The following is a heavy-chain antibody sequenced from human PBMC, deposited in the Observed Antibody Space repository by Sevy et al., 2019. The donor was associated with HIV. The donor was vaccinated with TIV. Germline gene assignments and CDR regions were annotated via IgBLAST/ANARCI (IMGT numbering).Heavy chain of an antibody. D-gene: IGHD2-21*02. Sequence: ASVKVSCKTSGYSFSNYGITWVRQAPGLGLEWMGWISVYNGHTNYAQKFQGRVTMTTDTSTSTVYMDLRSLRSDDTAVYYCVREAYCGGDCPMYFDYWGQGTLVTVSS. V-gene: IGHV1-18*01. CDR2: ISVYNGHT. J-gene: IGHJ4*02. CDR3: VREAYCGGDCPMYFDY. CDR1: GYSFSNYG.